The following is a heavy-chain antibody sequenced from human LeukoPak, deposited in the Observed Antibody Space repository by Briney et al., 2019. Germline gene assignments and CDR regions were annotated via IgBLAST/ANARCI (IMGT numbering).Heavy chain of an antibody. V-gene: IGHV3-15*01. J-gene: IGHJ6*03. CDR1: GFTFTNAG. D-gene: IGHD4-11*01. Sequence: GGSLRLSCAASGFTFTNAGMSWVRQAPGKGLEWVGRIKSKIDGGTTDYTAPVKGRFTFSRDDSENTLYLQMNSLKTEDSAVYYCTTVYSKSAPHYYMDVWGKGTTVTVSS. CDR3: TTVYSKSAPHYYMDV. CDR2: IKSKIDGGTT.